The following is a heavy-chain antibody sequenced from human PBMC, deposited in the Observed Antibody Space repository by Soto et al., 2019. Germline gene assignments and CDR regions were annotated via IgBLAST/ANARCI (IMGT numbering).Heavy chain of an antibody. J-gene: IGHJ5*02. D-gene: IGHD5-12*01. Sequence: GESLKISCEGSGYSFTSYWIGWVRQMPGKGLVWMAIIHLSVFDTRSSPSFQGQVTISADKSISTAYLQWSSLRASDTAMYYCAIHSTGYEDSWGQGTLVTVSS. CDR3: AIHSTGYEDS. CDR2: IHLSVFDT. CDR1: GYSFTSYW. V-gene: IGHV5-51*01.